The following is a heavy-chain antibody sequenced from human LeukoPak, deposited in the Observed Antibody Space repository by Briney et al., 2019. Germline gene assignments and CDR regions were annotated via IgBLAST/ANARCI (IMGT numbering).Heavy chain of an antibody. D-gene: IGHD6-19*01. CDR3: ARVLRSGWYLYNYYYYMDV. CDR1: GGSISSSSYY. Sequence: SETLSLTCTVSGGSISSSSYYWGWIRQPPGKGLEWIGSIYYSGSTYYNPSLKSRVTISVDTSKNQFSLKLSSVTAADTAVYYCARVLRSGWYLYNYYYYMDVWGKGTTVTVSS. CDR2: IYYSGST. V-gene: IGHV4-39*07. J-gene: IGHJ6*03.